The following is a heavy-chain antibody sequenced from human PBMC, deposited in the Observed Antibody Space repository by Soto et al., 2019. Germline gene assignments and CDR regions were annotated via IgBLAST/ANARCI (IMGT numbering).Heavy chain of an antibody. V-gene: IGHV4-59*11. CDR2: IYYNGNT. CDR3: SRDYRPYYGSGSLNWFDP. J-gene: IGHJ5*02. D-gene: IGHD3-10*01. Sequence: ASETLSLTCTVSGGSISNHYWSWIRQPPGKGLEWIGYIYYNGNTNYNPSLKSRVTMSVDTSKNQIYLTLSSVTAADTAVFFCSRDYRPYYGSGSLNWFDPWGQGTLVTV. CDR1: GGSISNHY.